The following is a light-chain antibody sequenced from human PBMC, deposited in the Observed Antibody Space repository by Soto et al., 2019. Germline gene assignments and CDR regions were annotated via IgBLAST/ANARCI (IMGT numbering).Light chain of an antibody. CDR2: AAS. CDR3: LKYNSAPLRT. Sequence: DIQMTQSPSSLSASVGDRVTITCRASQGISNYLAWYQQKPGKIPKLLIYAASTLQSGVPSRFSGSESGTDFTLTISSLQPEDVATYYCLKYNSAPLRTFGGGTKVDIK. J-gene: IGKJ4*01. V-gene: IGKV1-27*01. CDR1: QGISNY.